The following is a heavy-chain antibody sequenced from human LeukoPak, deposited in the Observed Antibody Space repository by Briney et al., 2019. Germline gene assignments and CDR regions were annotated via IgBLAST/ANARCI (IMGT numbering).Heavy chain of an antibody. CDR2: IWYDGSNK. CDR1: GFTFSSYG. V-gene: IGHV3-33*01. D-gene: IGHD5-12*01. Sequence: GGSLRLSCAASGFTFSSYGMHWVRQAPGKGLEWVAVIWYDGSNKYYTDSVKGRFTISRDNSKNTLYLQMNSLRAEDTAVYYCARAGDVDIVATIPWYYYGMDVWGQGTTVTVSS. CDR3: ARAGDVDIVATIPWYYYGMDV. J-gene: IGHJ6*02.